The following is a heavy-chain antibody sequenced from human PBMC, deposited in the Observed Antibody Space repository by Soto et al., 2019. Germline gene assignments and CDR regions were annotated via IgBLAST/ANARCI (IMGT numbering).Heavy chain of an antibody. CDR3: ARTSRYGDYGRGDDAFDI. CDR1: GGSISRYY. J-gene: IGHJ3*02. CDR2: IYYSGST. Sequence: PSETLSLTCTVSGGSISRYYWSWIRQPPGKGLEWIGYIYYSGSTNYNPSLKSRVTISVDTSKNQFSLKLSSVTAADTAVYYCARTSRYGDYGRGDDAFDIWGQGTMVTVSS. V-gene: IGHV4-59*08. D-gene: IGHD4-17*01.